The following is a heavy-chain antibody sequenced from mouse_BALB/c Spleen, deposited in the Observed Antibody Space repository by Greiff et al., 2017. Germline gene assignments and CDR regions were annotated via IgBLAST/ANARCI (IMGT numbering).Heavy chain of an antibody. CDR2: ISYDGSN. D-gene: IGHD2-3*01. Sequence: ESGPGLVKPSQSLSLTCSVTGYSITSGYYWNWIRQFPGNKLEWMGYISYDGSNNYNPSLKNRISITRDTSKNQFFLKLNSVTTEDTATYYCARLYDGYSDYAMDYWGQGTSVTVSS. CDR1: GYSITSGYY. J-gene: IGHJ4*01. V-gene: IGHV3-6*02. CDR3: ARLYDGYSDYAMDY.